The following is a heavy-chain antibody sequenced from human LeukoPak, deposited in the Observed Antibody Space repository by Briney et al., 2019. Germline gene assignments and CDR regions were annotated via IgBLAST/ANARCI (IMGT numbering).Heavy chain of an antibody. CDR2: SNHSGST. J-gene: IGHJ4*02. V-gene: IGHV4-34*01. CDR1: GGSFSGYY. Sequence: SETLSLTCAVYGGSFSGYYWSWIRQPPGKGLEWIGESNHSGSTNYNPSLKSRVTISVDTSKNQFSLKLSSVTAADTAVYYCARRTYSYGPPFDYWGQGTLVTVSS. D-gene: IGHD5-18*01. CDR3: ARRTYSYGPPFDY.